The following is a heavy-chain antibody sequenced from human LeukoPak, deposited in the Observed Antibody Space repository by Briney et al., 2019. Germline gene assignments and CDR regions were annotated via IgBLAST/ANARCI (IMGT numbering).Heavy chain of an antibody. V-gene: IGHV3-23*01. D-gene: IGHD1-1*01. CDR2: IRGSGGIT. J-gene: IGHJ4*02. CDR1: GFTFSSYA. CDR3: AILNWNDPLAGGH. Sequence: PGGSLRLSCAASGFTFSSYAMSWVRQAPGKGLEWVSSIRGSGGITSYADSVKGRFTIYRDNSKNTLYLQMNSLRAEDTAVYYCAILNWNDPLAGGHWGEGTLVTVSS.